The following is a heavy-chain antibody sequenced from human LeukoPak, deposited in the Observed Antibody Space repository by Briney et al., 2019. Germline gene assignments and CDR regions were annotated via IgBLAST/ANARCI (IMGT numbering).Heavy chain of an antibody. CDR2: ISSTSRSYI. J-gene: IGHJ6*03. CDR1: GFTFSSYN. V-gene: IGHV3-21*01. Sequence: GSLRLSCAASGFTFSSYNMNWVRQAPGKGLEWASSISSTSRSYIYYADSVKGRFTISRDNAKNSLYLQMNSLRAEDTAVYYCAREHSGYDFPGRDYYYMDVWGKGTTVTVSS. CDR3: AREHSGYDFPGRDYYYMDV. D-gene: IGHD5-12*01.